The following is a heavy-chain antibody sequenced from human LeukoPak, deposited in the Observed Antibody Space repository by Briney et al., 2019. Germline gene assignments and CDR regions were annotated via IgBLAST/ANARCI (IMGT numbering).Heavy chain of an antibody. CDR3: ARRGSYFGGFDY. J-gene: IGHJ4*02. CDR2: ISGRGENT. V-gene: IGHV3-23*01. CDR1: GFTFSNND. D-gene: IGHD1-26*01. Sequence: PGGSLRLSCAASGFTFSNNDMSWVRQAPGKGREWVSAISGRGENTNYGDSVKGRFTISRDNAKNRLFLQMNSLRVEDTAIYYCARRGSYFGGFDYWGQGTLVSAPS.